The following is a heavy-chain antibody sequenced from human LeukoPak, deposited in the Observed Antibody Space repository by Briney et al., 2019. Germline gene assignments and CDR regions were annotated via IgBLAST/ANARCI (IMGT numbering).Heavy chain of an antibody. J-gene: IGHJ3*02. V-gene: IGHV3-15*01. Sequence: GGSLRLSCAASGFTFSNAWMSWVRQAPGKGLEWVGRIKSKTDGGTTDYAAPVKGRFTISRDDSKNTLYLQMNSLKTEDTAVYYCTTTLLLEWLSDAFDIWGQGTMVTVSS. CDR2: IKSKTDGGTT. CDR3: TTTLLLEWLSDAFDI. D-gene: IGHD3-3*01. CDR1: GFTFSNAW.